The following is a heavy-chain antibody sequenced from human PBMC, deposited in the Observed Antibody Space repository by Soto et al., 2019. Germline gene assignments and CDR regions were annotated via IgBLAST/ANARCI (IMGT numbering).Heavy chain of an antibody. CDR2: LYDLDGT. CDR3: ARDPDPGRNWFDP. CDR1: GFTVSGKKY. V-gene: IGHV3-66*01. Sequence: PGGSLRLSCAAFGFTVSGKKYVAWVRQAPGKGLEWVSALYDLDGTYYADSVKGRFTTSSDSSKNTVYLQMSNLRAGDTAVYYCARDPDPGRNWFDPWGQGTMVTVSS. J-gene: IGHJ5*02.